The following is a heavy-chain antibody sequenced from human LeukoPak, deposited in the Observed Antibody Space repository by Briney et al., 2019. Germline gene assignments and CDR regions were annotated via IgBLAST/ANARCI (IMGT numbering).Heavy chain of an antibody. CDR3: ARGYSGCDY. CDR2: IYYSGST. D-gene: IGHD1-26*01. Sequence: SETLSLTCSVPGGSISSYYWSWIRQPPGKGLEWIGYIYYSGSTNYNPSLKSRVTISVDPSKNQFSLKVTSVTPADTAVYYCARGYSGCDYWGQGTLVTVSS. CDR1: GGSISSYY. V-gene: IGHV4-59*01. J-gene: IGHJ4*02.